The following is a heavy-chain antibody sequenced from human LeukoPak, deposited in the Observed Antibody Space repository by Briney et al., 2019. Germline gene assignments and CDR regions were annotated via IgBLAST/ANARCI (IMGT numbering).Heavy chain of an antibody. J-gene: IGHJ4*02. CDR2: ISSSSATI. V-gene: IGHV3-48*01. CDR3: ARSRIAAAASYYCDY. CDR1: GFTFSSYS. Sequence: TGGSLRLSCAVSGFTFSSYSMNWVRQAPGKGLEWVSYISSSSATIFYADSVKGRFTISRDNAKNSLYLQMISPRGEDTAVYYCARSRIAAAASYYCDYWGQGTLVTVSS. D-gene: IGHD6-13*01.